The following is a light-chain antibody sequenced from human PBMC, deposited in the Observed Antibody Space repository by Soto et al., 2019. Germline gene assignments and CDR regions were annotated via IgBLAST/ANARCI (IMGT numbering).Light chain of an antibody. Sequence: QAVVTQEPWFSVSPGGTVTLTCGLSSGSVSTSYYPSWYHQTPGQAPRTLIYSTNTRSSGVPDRFSGSILGIKAALTITGAQPDDESDYYCALYMGSGISIFGGGTKLTVL. CDR2: STN. CDR3: ALYMGSGISI. CDR1: SGSVSTSYY. V-gene: IGLV8-61*01. J-gene: IGLJ2*01.